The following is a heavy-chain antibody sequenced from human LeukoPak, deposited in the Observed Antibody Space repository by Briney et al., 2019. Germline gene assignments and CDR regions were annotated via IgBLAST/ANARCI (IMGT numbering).Heavy chain of an antibody. CDR2: IYSGGST. CDR1: GFTISSYA. Sequence: GGSLRLSCAVSGFTISSYAMSWVRQAPGKGLEWVSVIYSGGSTYYADSVKGRFTISRDNSKNTLYLQMNSLRAEDTAVYYCARDRYYYGMDVWGQGTTVTVSS. J-gene: IGHJ6*02. CDR3: ARDRYYYGMDV. V-gene: IGHV3-66*01.